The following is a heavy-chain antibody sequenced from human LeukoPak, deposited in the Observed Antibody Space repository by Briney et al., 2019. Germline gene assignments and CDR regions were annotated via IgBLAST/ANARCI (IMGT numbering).Heavy chain of an antibody. V-gene: IGHV3-9*01. CDR2: ISWNSGSI. CDR1: GFTFSSHT. CDR3: AKDIWAYGSGIENWFDP. Sequence: GGSLRLSCAASGFTFSSHTMSWVRQAPGKGLEWVSGISWNSGSIGYADSVKGRFTISRDNAKNSLYLQMNSLRAEDTALYYCAKDIWAYGSGIENWFDPWGQGTLVTVSS. D-gene: IGHD3-10*01. J-gene: IGHJ5*02.